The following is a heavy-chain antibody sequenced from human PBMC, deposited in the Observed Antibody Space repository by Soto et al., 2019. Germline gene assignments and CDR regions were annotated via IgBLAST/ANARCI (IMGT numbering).Heavy chain of an antibody. CDR1: GYTLTELS. D-gene: IGHD2-2*01. CDR3: APRVDHHDYFAY. J-gene: IGHJ4*02. Sequence: ASVKVSCKVSGYTLTELSMHWVRQAPGKGLEWMGGFDPEDGETIYAQKFQGRVTMTEDTSTDTAYMELSSLRSEDTAVYYCAPRVDHHDYFAYWGQGTRVTVSS. CDR2: FDPEDGET. V-gene: IGHV1-24*01.